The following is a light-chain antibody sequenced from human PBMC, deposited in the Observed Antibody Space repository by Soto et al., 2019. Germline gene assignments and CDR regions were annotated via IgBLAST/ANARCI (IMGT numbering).Light chain of an antibody. J-gene: IGKJ1*01. CDR1: QSISIY. Sequence: KMTQSPSSLSASVVDTTIIACRANQSISIYSNWYQQKPGKAPRLLIYSASILPRGVPSRFSGSGSGTDFTLTISGLQPEDFATYYCQQSFSTLWTFGQGTNVAIK. CDR3: QQSFSTLWT. CDR2: SAS. V-gene: IGKV1-39*01.